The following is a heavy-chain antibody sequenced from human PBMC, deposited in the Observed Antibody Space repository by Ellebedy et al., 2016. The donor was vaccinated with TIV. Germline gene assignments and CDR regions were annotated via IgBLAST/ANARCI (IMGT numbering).Heavy chain of an antibody. CDR2: IKEDGIEK. V-gene: IGHV3-7*01. CDR1: GFTFSSGW. CDR3: ASLGMDV. Sequence: GGSLRLSCAASGFTFSSGWMSWVRQAPGKGLEWVANIKEDGIEKYYADSVKGRFSISRDNAKRTLFLQMNSLRAEDTAVYYCASLGMDVWGQGTTVTISS. J-gene: IGHJ6*02.